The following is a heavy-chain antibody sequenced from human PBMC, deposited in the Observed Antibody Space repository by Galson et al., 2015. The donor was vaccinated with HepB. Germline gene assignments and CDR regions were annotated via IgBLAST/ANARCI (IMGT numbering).Heavy chain of an antibody. D-gene: IGHD4-17*01. CDR1: GFTFDDYA. CDR2: ISWNSGSI. J-gene: IGHJ3*02. Sequence: SLRLSCAASGFTFDDYAMHWVRQAPGKGLEWVSGISWNSGSIGYADSVKGRFTISRDNAKNSLYLQMNSLRAEDTALYYCAKDLLDYGDAGPWGAFDIWGQGTMVTVSS. V-gene: IGHV3-9*01. CDR3: AKDLLDYGDAGPWGAFDI.